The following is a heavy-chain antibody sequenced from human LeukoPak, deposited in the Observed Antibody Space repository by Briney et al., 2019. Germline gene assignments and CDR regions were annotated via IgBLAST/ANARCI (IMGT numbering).Heavy chain of an antibody. V-gene: IGHV1-46*01. CDR3: AREGMVTTGDFDF. CDR2: INPSGGST. CDR1: EYTFTSYY. J-gene: IGHJ4*02. D-gene: IGHD2-21*02. Sequence: ASVKVSCKASEYTFTSYYMHWVRQAPGQGLEWMGIINPSGGSTSYAQKFQGRVSVTRDTSTRTVYLELGRLTSEDTAVYFCAREGMVTTGDFDFWGQGSLVTVSS.